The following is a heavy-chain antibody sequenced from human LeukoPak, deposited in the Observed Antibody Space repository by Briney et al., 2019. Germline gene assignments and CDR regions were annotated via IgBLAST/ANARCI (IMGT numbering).Heavy chain of an antibody. CDR3: ARDDYYGSNHFDY. J-gene: IGHJ4*02. CDR2: IKQDGSEK. Sequence: GGSLKLSCAASGFTFSSYWMSWVRQAPGKGLEWVANIKQDGSEKYYVDYVKGRFTISRDNDKNSLYLQMNSLRAEDTAVYYCARDDYYGSNHFDYWGQGTLVTVSS. CDR1: GFTFSSYW. D-gene: IGHD3-10*01. V-gene: IGHV3-7*03.